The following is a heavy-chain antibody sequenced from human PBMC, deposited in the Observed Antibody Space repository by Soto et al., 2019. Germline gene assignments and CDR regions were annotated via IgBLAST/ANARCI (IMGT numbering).Heavy chain of an antibody. J-gene: IGHJ4*02. CDR2: IYYTGTT. V-gene: IGHV4-59*01. CDR3: AKYRRTEAEGFTLDY. CDR1: GDSINNAY. D-gene: IGHD6-13*01. Sequence: SETLSLTCAVSGDSINNAYWIWIRQPPGKRLEWIGNIYYTGTTTYNPSLESRVTMSVDTSKNHFSLKLNSVDAADTAVYYCAKYRRTEAEGFTLDYWGRGTLVTVSS.